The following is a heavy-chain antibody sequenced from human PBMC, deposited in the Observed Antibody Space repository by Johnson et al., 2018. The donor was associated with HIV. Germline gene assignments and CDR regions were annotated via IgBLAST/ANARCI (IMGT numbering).Heavy chain of an antibody. D-gene: IGHD6-13*01. Sequence: QVQLVESGGGVVQPGRSLRIYCAVSEFTLSNYAMHWVRLAPGKGLQWVAVISYDGSNKYYGDSVRGRFTISRDNSKNTLYLQMNSLRAEDTAVYYCAREFSSSDGAFDIWGQGTMVTVSS. J-gene: IGHJ3*02. CDR2: ISYDGSNK. CDR3: AREFSSSDGAFDI. V-gene: IGHV3-30*04. CDR1: EFTLSNYA.